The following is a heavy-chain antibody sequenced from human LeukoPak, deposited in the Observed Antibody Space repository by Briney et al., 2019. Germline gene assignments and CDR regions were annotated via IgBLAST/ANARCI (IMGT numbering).Heavy chain of an antibody. CDR3: APQQTYSPYNWFDP. J-gene: IGHJ5*02. CDR2: IHPDGSIT. Sequence: PGGSLRLSCVGSGFTISNYWMHWARQAPGTGLVWVSRIHPDGSITTYADSVKGRFTISRHNAKNTLYLQMNSLRAEDTAVYYCAPQQTYSPYNWFDPWGQGTLVTVSS. D-gene: IGHD5-12*01. V-gene: IGHV3-74*03. CDR1: GFTISNYW.